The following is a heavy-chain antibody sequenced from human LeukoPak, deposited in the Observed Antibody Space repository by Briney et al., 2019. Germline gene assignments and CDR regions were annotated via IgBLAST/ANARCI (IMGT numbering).Heavy chain of an antibody. CDR1: GFTFTSYS. J-gene: IGHJ4*02. Sequence: GGSLRLSCAASGFTFTSYSMNWVRQAPGKGLEWVSTISGGGGSTYYADSVKGRFTISRDNSKNTLYLQMNSLRAEDTAVYYCVRAPYYSGIEHYFDHWGQGILVTVSS. CDR3: VRAPYYSGIEHYFDH. D-gene: IGHD3-22*01. CDR2: ISGGGGST. V-gene: IGHV3-23*01.